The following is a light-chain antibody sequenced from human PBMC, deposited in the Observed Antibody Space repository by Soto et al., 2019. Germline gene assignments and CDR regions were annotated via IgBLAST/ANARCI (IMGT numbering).Light chain of an antibody. CDR2: KAS. V-gene: IGKV1-5*03. Sequence: DIQMTQSPSTLSVSVGDRVTITCRASQSISSWLAWYQQKPGKAPKLLIYKASSLESGVPSRFSGSGSGTEFTLTISSPQPDDFATYYCQQYNSSPTFGQGTKVEIK. CDR1: QSISSW. J-gene: IGKJ1*01. CDR3: QQYNSSPT.